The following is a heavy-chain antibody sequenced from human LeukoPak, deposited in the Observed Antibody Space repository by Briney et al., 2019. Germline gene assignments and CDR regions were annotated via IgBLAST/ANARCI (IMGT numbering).Heavy chain of an antibody. V-gene: IGHV4-34*01. CDR1: GGSFSYYY. Sequence: PSDTLSLTCTVYGGSFSYYYWSWIRQPPGRGLEWIGEINHGGSTNYNPSLKSRVTVSVDTSKNQLALKLSSVTAADTAVYYCARGRGNLLPYFVAKDYYYMDVWGKGTTVTVSS. J-gene: IGHJ6*03. D-gene: IGHD3-9*01. CDR3: ARGRGNLLPYFVAKDYYYMDV. CDR2: INHGGST.